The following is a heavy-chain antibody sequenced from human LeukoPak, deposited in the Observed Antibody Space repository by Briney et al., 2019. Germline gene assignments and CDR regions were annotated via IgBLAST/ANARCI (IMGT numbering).Heavy chain of an antibody. Sequence: PGGSLRLSCTASGFTFSSYWMSWVRQAPGKGLEWVSSISSSSSYIYYADSVKGRFTISRDNAKNSLYLQMNSLRAEDTAVYYCARDRTGVFDYWGQGTLVTVSS. J-gene: IGHJ4*02. CDR2: ISSSSSYI. CDR3: ARDRTGVFDY. V-gene: IGHV3-21*01. D-gene: IGHD2-8*02. CDR1: GFTFSSYW.